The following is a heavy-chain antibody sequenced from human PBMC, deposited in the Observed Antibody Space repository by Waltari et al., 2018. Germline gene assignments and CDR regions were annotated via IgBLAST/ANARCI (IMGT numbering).Heavy chain of an antibody. CDR2: ISNSGTT. Sequence: QLQLQESGPGLIKPSETLSLTCTVSGGSISSSSYYWGWIRQPPGKGLEWIGSISNSGTTYDNPSLKSRVTISVDTSKNQFSLKWTSVTAADTAIYYCVSHDGTAAVNWFDPWGQGTLVTVSS. J-gene: IGHJ5*02. D-gene: IGHD6-25*01. CDR1: GGSISSSSYY. CDR3: VSHDGTAAVNWFDP. V-gene: IGHV4-39*01.